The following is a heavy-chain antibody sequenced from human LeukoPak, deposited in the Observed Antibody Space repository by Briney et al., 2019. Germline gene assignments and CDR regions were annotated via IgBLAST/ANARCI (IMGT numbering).Heavy chain of an antibody. V-gene: IGHV3-23*01. J-gene: IGHJ6*03. D-gene: IGHD4-17*01. CDR3: AKGALHPYGDYVRRGYYYYYMDV. CDR1: GFTFSSYA. CDR2: ISGSGGST. Sequence: HPGGSLRLSCAASGFTFSSYAMSWVRQAPGKGLEWVSAISGSGGSTYYADSVKGRFTISRDNSKNTLYLQMNSLRAEDTAVYYCAKGALHPYGDYVRRGYYYYYMDVWGKGTTVTISS.